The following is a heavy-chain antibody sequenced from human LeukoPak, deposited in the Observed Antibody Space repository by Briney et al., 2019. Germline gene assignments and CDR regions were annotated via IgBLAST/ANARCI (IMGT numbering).Heavy chain of an antibody. V-gene: IGHV1-2*02. D-gene: IGHD3-10*01. Sequence: ASVKVSCKASGYTFTGYYMHWVRQAPGQGLEWMGWINPNSGGTNYAQKFQGRVTMTRDTSISTAYMELSRLRSDDTAVYYCARDKTEYYYGSGSSEFDYWGQGALVTVSS. CDR2: INPNSGGT. CDR3: ARDKTEYYYGSGSSEFDY. CDR1: GYTFTGYY. J-gene: IGHJ4*02.